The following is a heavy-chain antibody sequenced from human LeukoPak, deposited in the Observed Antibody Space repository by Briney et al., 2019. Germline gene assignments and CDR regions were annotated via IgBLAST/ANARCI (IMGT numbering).Heavy chain of an antibody. V-gene: IGHV3-21*01. CDR3: ARTRIAAAGTSDY. CDR1: GFTFSSYS. Sequence: GGSLRLSCAASGFTFSSYSMNWVRQAPGKGLEWVSSISSSSSYIYYADSVKGRFAISRDNAKNSLYLQMNSLRAEDTAVYYCARTRIAAAGTSDYWGQGTLVTVSS. J-gene: IGHJ4*02. CDR2: ISSSSSYI. D-gene: IGHD6-13*01.